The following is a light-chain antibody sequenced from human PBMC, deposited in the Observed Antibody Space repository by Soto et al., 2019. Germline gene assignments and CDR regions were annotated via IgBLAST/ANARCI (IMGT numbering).Light chain of an antibody. J-gene: IGKJ2*01. V-gene: IGKV3-20*01. CDR3: QQYGSSPYT. Sequence: EIVLTQSPGTLSLSPGERATLSCRASQSVSSSYLAWYLQKPGQAPRLRIYGASSRATGIPDRFSGSGSGTDFTLTISRLEPEDFAVYYCQQYGSSPYTFGQGTKLEIK. CDR1: QSVSSSY. CDR2: GAS.